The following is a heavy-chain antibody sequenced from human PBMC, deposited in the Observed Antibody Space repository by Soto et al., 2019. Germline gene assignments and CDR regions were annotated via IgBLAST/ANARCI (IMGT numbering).Heavy chain of an antibody. CDR1: GGTFSSYA. CDR3: ARVLYVDTAMEYFDY. J-gene: IGHJ4*02. D-gene: IGHD5-18*01. V-gene: IGHV1-69*13. Sequence: AASVKVSCKASGGTFSSYAISWVRQAPGQGLEWMGGIIPIFGTANYAQKFQGRVTITADESTSTAYMELSSLRSEDTAVYYCARVLYVDTAMEYFDYWGQGTLVTVYS. CDR2: IIPIFGTA.